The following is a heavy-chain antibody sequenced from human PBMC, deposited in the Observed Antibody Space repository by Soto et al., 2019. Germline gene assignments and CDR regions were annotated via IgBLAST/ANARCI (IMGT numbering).Heavy chain of an antibody. V-gene: IGHV4-59*12. J-gene: IGHJ5*02. Sequence: QVQLQESGPRLVKPSETLSLTCTVSGGSISSYYWSWIRQPPGKGLEWIGYIYYSGSTNYNPSLKSRVTISIGTSKNHCAMKLSSVTAADTAVYYCARDRRYCSGGSCYAGSWFDPWGQGTLVTVSS. CDR2: IYYSGST. D-gene: IGHD2-15*01. CDR1: GGSISSYY. CDR3: ARDRRYCSGGSCYAGSWFDP.